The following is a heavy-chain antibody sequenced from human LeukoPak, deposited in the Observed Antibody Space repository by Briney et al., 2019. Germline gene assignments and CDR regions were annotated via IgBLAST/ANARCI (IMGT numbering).Heavy chain of an antibody. CDR1: GFTFSSYA. D-gene: IGHD4-17*01. Sequence: GGSLRLSCAASGFTFSSYAMSWVRQAPGKGLEWVSVIVGSGGSTHYADSVKGRFTISRDNAKNSLYLQLNSLRAEDTAVYYCARDYGDPARFLDYWGQGTLVTVSS. CDR2: IVGSGGST. CDR3: ARDYGDPARFLDY. J-gene: IGHJ4*02. V-gene: IGHV3-23*01.